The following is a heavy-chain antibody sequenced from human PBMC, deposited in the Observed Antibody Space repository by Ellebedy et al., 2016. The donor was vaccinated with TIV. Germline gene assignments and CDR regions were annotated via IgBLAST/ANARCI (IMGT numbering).Heavy chain of an antibody. CDR2: ITWHGGNV. CDR1: GFTFDDYA. V-gene: IGHV3-9*01. D-gene: IGHD4/OR15-4a*01. J-gene: IGHJ4*02. Sequence: SLKISXAASGFTFDDYAMHWVRQPPGKGLEWVGGITWHGGNVDYADSVKGRFTISRDNAKNSLFLQIYSLRSDDTALYYCAKELHSANVIGELIHWGQGTLVTGSS. CDR3: AKELHSANVIGELIH.